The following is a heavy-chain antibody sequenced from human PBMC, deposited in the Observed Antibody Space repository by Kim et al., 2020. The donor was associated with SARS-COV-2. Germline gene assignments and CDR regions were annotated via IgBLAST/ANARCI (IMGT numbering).Heavy chain of an antibody. J-gene: IGHJ6*02. D-gene: IGHD3-10*01. CDR1: GFTFSSYA. CDR3: ARDLGRGSGRIRADV. Sequence: GGSLRLSCAASGFTFSSYAMHWVRQAPGKGLEWVAVISYDGSNKYYADSVKGRFTISRDNSKNTLYLQMNSLRAEDTAVYYCARDLGRGSGRIRADVWGQGTTVTVSS. CDR2: ISYDGSNK. V-gene: IGHV3-30*04.